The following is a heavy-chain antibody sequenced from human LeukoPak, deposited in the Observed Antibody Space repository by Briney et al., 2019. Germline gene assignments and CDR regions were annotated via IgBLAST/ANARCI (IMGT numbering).Heavy chain of an antibody. CDR2: FTASGGST. J-gene: IGHJ4*02. CDR1: GFTFSGYG. D-gene: IGHD3-9*01. CDR3: AKDARPYYDILTGYYFDY. V-gene: IGHV3-23*01. Sequence: GGSLRLSCAASGFTFSGYGMNWVRQAPGKGLEWVSVFTASGGSTYYADSVKGRFTISRDNSKNTLSLQMNSLRAEDTAAYYCAKDARPYYDILTGYYFDYWGQGTLVTVSS.